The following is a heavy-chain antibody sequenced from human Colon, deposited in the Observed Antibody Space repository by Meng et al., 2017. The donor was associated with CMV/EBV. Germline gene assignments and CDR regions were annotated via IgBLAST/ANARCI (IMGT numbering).Heavy chain of an antibody. CDR1: GVSISNNDYY. D-gene: IGHD3-3*01. V-gene: IGHV4-39*07. J-gene: IGHJ4*02. CDR3: ARGTRPITSSGVHQNDPRDF. CDR2: VSVTGAT. Sequence: ESLRLSCTVSGVSISNNDYYWVWVRQPPGKGLEWIARVSVTGATYKNPSLTSRVPVSLDTSKNQFSLNLRSVSTADTGIFYCARGTRPITSSGVHQNDPRDFWGQGLSVTVSS.